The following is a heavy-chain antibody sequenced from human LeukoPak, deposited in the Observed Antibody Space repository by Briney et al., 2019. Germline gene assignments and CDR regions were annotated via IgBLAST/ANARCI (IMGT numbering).Heavy chain of an antibody. Sequence: GGSLRLSCAGSGFTFSGYSLNWVRQAPGKGLEWVSVIYIGGGTYYAASVKGRFSISRDTSKNTLSLQMNSLRADDTAMYYCARGQGAWGQGTLVTVSS. V-gene: IGHV3-53*01. CDR2: IYIGGGT. CDR1: GFTFSGYS. J-gene: IGHJ5*02. CDR3: ARGQGA.